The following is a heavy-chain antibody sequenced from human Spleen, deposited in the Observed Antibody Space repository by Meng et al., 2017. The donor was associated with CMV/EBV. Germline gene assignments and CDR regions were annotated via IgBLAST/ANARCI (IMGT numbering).Heavy chain of an antibody. V-gene: IGHV3-66*02. J-gene: IGHJ6*02. CDR3: ARDAGSYGPIGYYYYYYGMDV. Sequence: GGSLRLSCAASGFTASSNYMSWVRQAPGKGLEWVSVIYSGGSTYYADSVKGRFTISRDNSKNTLYLQMNSLRAEDTAVYYCARDAGSYGPIGYYYYYYGMDVWGQGTTVTVSS. CDR1: GFTASSNY. D-gene: IGHD5-18*01. CDR2: IYSGGST.